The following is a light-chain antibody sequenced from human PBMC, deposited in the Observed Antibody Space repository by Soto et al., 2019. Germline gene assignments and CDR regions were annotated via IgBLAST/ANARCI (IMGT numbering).Light chain of an antibody. CDR3: CSYAGSYTLV. CDR2: DVS. CDR1: SGDVGGYDY. V-gene: IGLV2-11*01. Sequence: QSALTQPPSASGSPGQSVTISCTGTSGDVGGYDYVSWYQQHPGKAPKLMIYDVSKRPSGVPDRFSGSKSGNTASLTISGLQAEDEADYYCCSYAGSYTLVFGGGTQLTVL. J-gene: IGLJ2*01.